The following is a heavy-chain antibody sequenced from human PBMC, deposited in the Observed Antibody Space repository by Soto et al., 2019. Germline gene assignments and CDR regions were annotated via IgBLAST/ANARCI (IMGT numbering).Heavy chain of an antibody. CDR1: GGSISNPIYY. V-gene: IGHV4-39*07. CDR2: IYYSGST. Sequence: SETLSLTCTVSGGSISNPIYYWGWIRQPPGKGLEWIGYIYYSGSTYYNPSLKSRVTISVDTSKNQFSLKLSSVTAADTAVYYCARSLHDYVWGSYRPRGFDPWGQGTLVTVSS. CDR3: ARSLHDYVWGSYRPRGFDP. J-gene: IGHJ5*02. D-gene: IGHD3-16*02.